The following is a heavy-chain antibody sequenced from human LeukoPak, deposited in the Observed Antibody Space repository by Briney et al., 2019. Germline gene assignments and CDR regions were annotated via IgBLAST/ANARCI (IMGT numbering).Heavy chain of an antibody. D-gene: IGHD2-2*01. V-gene: IGHV3-48*02. CDR1: GFTFSSYS. CDR2: ISSSSTFI. J-gene: IGHJ4*02. CDR3: ARVATYAFDY. Sequence: GGSRRLSCAASGFTFSSYSMNWGRQAPGKGLEGLSYISSSSTFIDYADSVKGRFTISRDNAKNSLYLQMNSLKDEDTAVYYCARVATYAFDYWGQGTLVTVSS.